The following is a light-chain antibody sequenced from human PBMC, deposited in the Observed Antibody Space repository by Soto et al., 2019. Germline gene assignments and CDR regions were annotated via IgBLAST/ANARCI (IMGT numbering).Light chain of an antibody. CDR1: QSVSSY. V-gene: IGKV3-11*01. Sequence: EIVLTQSPATLSLSPGERASLSCRASQSVSSYLAWYQQKPGQAPRLLIYDASNRATGIPDRFSGSGSGTVFTLTINILEPDDFAVYSCQQYNNWPLTFGGGTKVDIK. J-gene: IGKJ4*01. CDR2: DAS. CDR3: QQYNNWPLT.